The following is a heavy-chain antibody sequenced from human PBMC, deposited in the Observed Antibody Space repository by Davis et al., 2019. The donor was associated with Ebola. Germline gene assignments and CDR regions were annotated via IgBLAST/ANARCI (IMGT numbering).Heavy chain of an antibody. CDR1: GGSFSGYY. Sequence: SETLSLTCAVYGGSFSGYYWSWIRQPPGKGLEWIGAINHSGSTNYNPSLKSRVTISVDTSNNQFSLKLSSVTAADTAVYYCARGRMYYYGSGSYYKYWGQGTLVTVSS. V-gene: IGHV4-34*01. J-gene: IGHJ4*02. D-gene: IGHD3-10*01. CDR3: ARGRMYYYGSGSYYKY. CDR2: INHSGST.